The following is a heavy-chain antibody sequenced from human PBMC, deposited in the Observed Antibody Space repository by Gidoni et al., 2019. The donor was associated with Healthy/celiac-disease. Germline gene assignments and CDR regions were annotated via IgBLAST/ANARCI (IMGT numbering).Heavy chain of an antibody. D-gene: IGHD3-10*01. V-gene: IGHV4-39*01. CDR2: IYYSGST. J-gene: IGHJ5*02. CDR1: GGSISSSSYY. CDR3: ARHGERGGVTMVRGRPNWFDP. Sequence: QLQLQESGPGLVKPSETLSLTCTVSGGSISSSSYYWGWIRQPPGKGLEWIGSIYYSGSTYYNPSLKSRVTISVDTSKNQFSLKLSSVTAADTAVYYCARHGERGGVTMVRGRPNWFDPWGQGTLVTVSS.